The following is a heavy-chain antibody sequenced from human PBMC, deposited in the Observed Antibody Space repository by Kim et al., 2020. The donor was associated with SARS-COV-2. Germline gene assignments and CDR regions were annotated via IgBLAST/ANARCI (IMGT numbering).Heavy chain of an antibody. J-gene: IGHJ6*02. D-gene: IGHD3-16*01. CDR3: AKDTGSLGTYGMAV. Sequence: GGSLRLSCAASGFTFDDYTMHWVRQAPGKGLEWVSLISWDGGSTYYADSVKGRFTISRDNSKNSLYLQMNSLRTEDTALYYCAKDTGSLGTYGMAVWGQGTTVTVSS. CDR1: GFTFDDYT. CDR2: ISWDGGST. V-gene: IGHV3-43*01.